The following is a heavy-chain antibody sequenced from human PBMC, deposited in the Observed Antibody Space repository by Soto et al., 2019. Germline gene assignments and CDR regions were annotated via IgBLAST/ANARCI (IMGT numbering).Heavy chain of an antibody. J-gene: IGHJ6*02. CDR2: INSDGSST. CDR1: GFTFSSYW. V-gene: IGHV3-74*01. D-gene: IGHD4-17*01. Sequence: GGSLRLSCAASGFTFSSYWMHWVRQAPGKGLVWVSRINSDGSSTSYADSVKGRFTISRDNAKNTLYLQMNSLRAEDTAVYYCARDYGDSYYYYYGMDVWGQGTTVTVSS. CDR3: ARDYGDSYYYYYGMDV.